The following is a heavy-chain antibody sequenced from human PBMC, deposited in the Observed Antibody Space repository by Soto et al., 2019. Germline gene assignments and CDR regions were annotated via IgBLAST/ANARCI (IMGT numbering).Heavy chain of an antibody. CDR1: GYTFTSYD. V-gene: IGHV1-8*01. D-gene: IGHD3-22*01. CDR3: ARXTVVVITEDYYYYYGMDV. CDR2: MNPNSGNT. Sequence: ASVKVSCKASGYTFTSYDINWVRQATGQGLEWMGWMNPNSGNTGYAQKFQGRVTMTRNTSISTAYMELSSLRSEDTAVYYCARXTVVVITEDYYYYYGMDVWGQGTTVTVSS. J-gene: IGHJ6*02.